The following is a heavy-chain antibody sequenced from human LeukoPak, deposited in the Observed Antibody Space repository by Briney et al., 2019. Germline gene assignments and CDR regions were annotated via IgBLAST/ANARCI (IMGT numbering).Heavy chain of an antibody. CDR2: NYTSGST. CDR3: ARDTGRYFDWLLYGDAFDI. D-gene: IGHD3-9*01. CDR1: GGSISSYY. Sequence: PSETLSLTCTVSGGSISSYYWSWIRQPAGKGLEWIGRNYTSGSTNYNPYLKSRVTMSVDTSKNQFSLKLSSVTAADTAVYYCARDTGRYFDWLLYGDAFDIWGQGTMVTVSS. V-gene: IGHV4-4*07. J-gene: IGHJ3*02.